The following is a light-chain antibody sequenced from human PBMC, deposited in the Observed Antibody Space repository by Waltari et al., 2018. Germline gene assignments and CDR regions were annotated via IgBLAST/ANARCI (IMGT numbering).Light chain of an antibody. V-gene: IGLV2-23*01. CDR1: SSDVGRYNL. CDR3: CSYAGISTYV. CDR2: EGS. J-gene: IGLJ1*01. Sequence: QSALTQPASVSGSPGQSITISCPGTSSDVGRYNLVSWYQQHPGKAPKLMICEGSKRPSGVSDRFSASKSGNTASLTISGLQAEDEADYYCCSYAGISTYVFGTGTYVTVL.